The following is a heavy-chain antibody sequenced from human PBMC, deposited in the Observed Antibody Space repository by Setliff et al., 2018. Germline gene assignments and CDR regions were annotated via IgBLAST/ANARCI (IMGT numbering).Heavy chain of an antibody. CDR2: ISYDGSST. V-gene: IGHV3-30*03. J-gene: IGHJ4*02. D-gene: IGHD5-18*01. Sequence: GGSLRLSWAASGFTFSSYGMHWVRQAPGKGLEWVAVISYDGSSTSYADSVKGRFTISRDNAKNTLYLQMNSLRAEDTAVYYCARDRYSYGYADYWGQGTLVTVSS. CDR1: GFTFSSYG. CDR3: ARDRYSYGYADY.